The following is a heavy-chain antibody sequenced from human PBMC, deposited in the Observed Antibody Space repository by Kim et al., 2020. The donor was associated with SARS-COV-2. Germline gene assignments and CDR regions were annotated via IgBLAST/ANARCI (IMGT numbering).Heavy chain of an antibody. CDR1: GGSFSGYY. D-gene: IGHD3-10*01. J-gene: IGHJ2*01. CDR2: INHSGRT. V-gene: IGHV4-34*01. CDR3: ARRLSNTSGWGSHYCDL. Sequence: SETLSLTCAVYGGSFSGYYWSWIRQPPGKGLEWIGEINHSGRTNYNPSLKSRVTISVDTSKNQFSLKLTSVTAADAALYFWARRLSNTSGWGSHYCDLWG.